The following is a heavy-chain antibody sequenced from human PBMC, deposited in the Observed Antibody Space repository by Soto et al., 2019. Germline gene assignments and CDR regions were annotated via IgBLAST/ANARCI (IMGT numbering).Heavy chain of an antibody. CDR1: GYTFTSYD. J-gene: IGHJ6*03. D-gene: IGHD2-15*01. CDR3: ARGLRIGYCSGGSCGYYYYYYMDV. Sequence: ASVKVSCKASGYTFTSYDINWVRQATGQGLEWMGWMNPNSGNTGYAQKFQGRVTMTRNTSISTAYMELSSLRSEDTAVYYCARGLRIGYCSGGSCGYYYYYYMDVWGKGTTVTVSS. V-gene: IGHV1-8*01. CDR2: MNPNSGNT.